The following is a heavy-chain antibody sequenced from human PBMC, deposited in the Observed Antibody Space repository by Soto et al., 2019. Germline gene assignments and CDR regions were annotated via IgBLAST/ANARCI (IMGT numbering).Heavy chain of an antibody. D-gene: IGHD4-4*01. CDR2: ISAYNGNT. J-gene: IGHJ5*02. V-gene: IGHV1-18*01. Sequence: QVPLVQSGAEVKKPGASVKVSCKASGYTFTSYGISWVRQAPGQGLEWMGWISAYNGNTNYAQKLQGRVTMTTDTSRSTAYMELRSRRSDGTAVYYCSSDGAWRDYSNYGRAWGQGPLVTVSS. CDR1: GYTFTSYG. CDR3: SSDGAWRDYSNYGRA.